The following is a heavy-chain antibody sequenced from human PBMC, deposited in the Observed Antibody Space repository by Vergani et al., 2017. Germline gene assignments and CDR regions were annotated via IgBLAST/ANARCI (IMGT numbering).Heavy chain of an antibody. CDR3: ARVPHYYDSSGEEYYFDY. D-gene: IGHD3-22*01. J-gene: IGHJ4*02. Sequence: QLQLQESGPGLVKPSETLSLTCTVSGGSISSSSYYWGWIRQPPGKGLEWIGSIYYSGSTYYNPSLKSRVTISVDTSKNQFSLKLSSVTAADTAVYYCARVPHYYDSSGEEYYFDYWGQGTLVTVSS. CDR2: IYYSGST. CDR1: GGSISSSSYY. V-gene: IGHV4-39*01.